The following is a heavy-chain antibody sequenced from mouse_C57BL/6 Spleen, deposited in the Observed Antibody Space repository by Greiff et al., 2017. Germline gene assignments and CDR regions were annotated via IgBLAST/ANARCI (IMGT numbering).Heavy chain of an antibody. Sequence: QVQLQQSGAELVKPGASVKLSCRASGSTFTEFTIHWLKRSSGQGLEWIGWFYPGSGSIKYNEKFKDKATLTANKSSSKVYMELSRLTSEDSAVYFCARHEDAYYGNGFDYWGQGTTLTVSS. CDR1: GSTFTEFT. CDR2: FYPGSGSI. V-gene: IGHV1-62-2*01. CDR3: ARHEDAYYGNGFDY. D-gene: IGHD2-10*01. J-gene: IGHJ2*01.